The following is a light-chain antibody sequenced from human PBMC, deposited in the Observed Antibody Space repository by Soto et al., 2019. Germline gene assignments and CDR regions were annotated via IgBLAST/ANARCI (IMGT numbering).Light chain of an antibody. Sequence: DIVTAQSPEYLAVSLGGRATINCKSSQNVLYSSNNKNLIAWYQQKPGQPPKLLIYWASTRESGVPDRFSGSGSGRDFTLTISSLQAEDVAVYYCQQYYSPPRYTFGQGTRLEIK. J-gene: IGKJ2*01. CDR2: WAS. CDR3: QQYYSPPRYT. CDR1: QNVLYSSNNKNL. V-gene: IGKV4-1*01.